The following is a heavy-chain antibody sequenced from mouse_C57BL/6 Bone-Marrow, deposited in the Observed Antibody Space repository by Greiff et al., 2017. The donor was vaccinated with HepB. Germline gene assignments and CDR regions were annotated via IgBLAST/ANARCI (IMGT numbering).Heavy chain of an antibody. V-gene: IGHV3-6*01. CDR2: ISYDGSN. CDR1: GYSITSGYY. J-gene: IGHJ3*01. CDR3: ARDYYGNYGFAY. D-gene: IGHD2-1*01. Sequence: EVKLVESGPGLVKPSQSLSLTCSVTGYSITSGYYWNWIRQFPGNKLEWMGYISYDGSNNYNPSLKNRISITRDTSKNQFFLKLNSVTTEDTATYYCARDYYGNYGFAYWGQGTLVTVSA.